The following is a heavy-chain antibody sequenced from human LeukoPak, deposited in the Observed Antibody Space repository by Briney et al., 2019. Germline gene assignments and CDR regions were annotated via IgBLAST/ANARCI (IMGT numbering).Heavy chain of an antibody. D-gene: IGHD6-19*01. Sequence: GGSLRLSCAASGFTFSSYSMHWVRQAPGKGLEWVAVISYDGSNKYYADSVKGRFTISRDNSKNTLYLQMNSLRAEDTAVYYCARVSSGWYYDYWGQGTLVTVSS. J-gene: IGHJ4*02. V-gene: IGHV3-30-3*01. CDR2: ISYDGSNK. CDR1: GFTFSSYS. CDR3: ARVSSGWYYDY.